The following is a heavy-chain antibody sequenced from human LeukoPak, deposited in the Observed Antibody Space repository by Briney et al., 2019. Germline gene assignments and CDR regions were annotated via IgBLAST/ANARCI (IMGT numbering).Heavy chain of an antibody. J-gene: IGHJ4*02. Sequence: PSETLSLTCAVYGGSFSGYYWSWIRQPPGKGLEWIGEITHSGSTNYNPSLKSRVTISVDTSKNQFSLKLSSVTAADTAVYYCARHRLGRPGSRGVYDYWGQGTLVTVSS. V-gene: IGHV4-34*01. CDR2: ITHSGST. D-gene: IGHD3-10*01. CDR3: ARHRLGRPGSRGVYDY. CDR1: GGSFSGYY.